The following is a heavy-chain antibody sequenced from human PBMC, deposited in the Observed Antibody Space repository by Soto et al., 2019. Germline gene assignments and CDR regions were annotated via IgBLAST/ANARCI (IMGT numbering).Heavy chain of an antibody. CDR2: ISGSGSYI. J-gene: IGHJ4*02. Sequence: EVHLVEFGGGLVKPGGSLRLSCAASGFAFSAYTMNWVRQAPGKGLEWVSAISGSGSYIYIADSVKGRFTISRDNAKNSLYLQMNSLRDEDTAVYFCARDPSGARPGLDYWGQGTLVTVSS. CDR3: ARDPSGARPGLDY. CDR1: GFAFSAYT. D-gene: IGHD3-3*01. V-gene: IGHV3-21*01.